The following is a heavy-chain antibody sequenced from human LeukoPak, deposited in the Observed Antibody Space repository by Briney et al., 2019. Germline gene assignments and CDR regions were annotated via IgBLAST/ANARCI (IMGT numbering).Heavy chain of an antibody. D-gene: IGHD5-12*01. V-gene: IGHV3-66*04. CDR1: GFTVSSNY. CDR2: IYSGGST. CDR3: ARPQLGYSGYDYTSY. J-gene: IGHJ4*02. Sequence: PGGSLRLSCAASGFTVSSNYMSWVRQAPGKGLEWVSVIYSGGSTYYADSVKGRSTISRDNSKNTLYLQMNSLRAEDTAVYYCARPQLGYSGYDYTSYWGQGTLVTVSS.